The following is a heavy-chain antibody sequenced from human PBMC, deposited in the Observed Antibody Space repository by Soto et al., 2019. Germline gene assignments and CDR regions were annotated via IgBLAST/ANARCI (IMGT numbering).Heavy chain of an antibody. CDR3: ARHSREVAGPDLYYYGMDV. D-gene: IGHD6-19*01. CDR2: IYPGDSDT. Sequence: PGESLKISCKGSGYSFTSYWIGWVRQMPGKGLEWMGIIYPGDSDTRYSPSFQGQVTISADKSISTAYLQWSSLKASDTAMYYCARHSREVAGPDLYYYGMDVWGQGTTVTVSS. CDR1: GYSFTSYW. J-gene: IGHJ6*02. V-gene: IGHV5-51*01.